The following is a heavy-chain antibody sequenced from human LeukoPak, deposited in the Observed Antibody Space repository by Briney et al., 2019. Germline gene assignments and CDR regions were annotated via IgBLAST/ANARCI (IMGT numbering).Heavy chain of an antibody. Sequence: SETLSLTCTVSGGSISSYYWSWIRQPPGKGLEWIGYIYYSGSTNYNPSLKSRVTISVDTSKNQFSLKLSSVAAADTAVYYCARDGGPYCSSTSCYPFDYWGQGTLVTVSS. CDR3: ARDGGPYCSSTSCYPFDY. V-gene: IGHV4-59*12. D-gene: IGHD2-2*01. CDR2: IYYSGST. CDR1: GGSISSYY. J-gene: IGHJ4*02.